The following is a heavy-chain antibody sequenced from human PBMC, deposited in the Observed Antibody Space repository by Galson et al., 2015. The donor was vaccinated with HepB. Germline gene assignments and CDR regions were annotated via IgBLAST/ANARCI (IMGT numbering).Heavy chain of an antibody. CDR3: ARGTITTRHFDL. J-gene: IGHJ4*02. D-gene: IGHD4-17*01. CDR1: GYSFTSYW. Sequence: QSGAEVKKPGESLKISCKGSGYSFTSYWIGWVRQIPGKGLEWLGVIDPVDSDTRYSPSFQGQVTISADRSISTAYLQWSSLKASDTAMYFCARGTITTRHFDLWGQGTLVAVSS. V-gene: IGHV5-51*01. CDR2: IDPVDSDT.